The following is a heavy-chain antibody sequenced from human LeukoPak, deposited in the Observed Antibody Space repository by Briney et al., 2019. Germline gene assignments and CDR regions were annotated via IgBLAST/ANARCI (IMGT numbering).Heavy chain of an antibody. J-gene: IGHJ3*02. CDR2: INPSGGST. Sequence: ASVKVSCKASGYTFTSYYMHWVRQAPGQGLEWMGIINPSGGSTSYAQKFQGRVTMTRDMSTITVYMELSSLRSEDTAVYYCARRQQLDDFDIWGQGTMVTVSS. V-gene: IGHV1-46*01. CDR1: GYTFTSYY. CDR3: ARRQQLDDFDI. D-gene: IGHD6-6*01.